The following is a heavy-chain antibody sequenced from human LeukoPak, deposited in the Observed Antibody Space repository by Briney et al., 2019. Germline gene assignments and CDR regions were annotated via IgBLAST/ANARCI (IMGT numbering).Heavy chain of an antibody. CDR2: ISSSGSTI. J-gene: IGHJ4*02. CDR3: ARDPMTMVTQYYFDY. Sequence: GGSLRLSCAASGFTFSSYEMNWVRQAPGKGLEWVSYISSSGSTIYYADSVKGRFTISRDNAKNSLYLQMNSLRAEDTAVYYCARDPMTMVTQYYFDYWGQGTLVTVSS. V-gene: IGHV3-48*03. CDR1: GFTFSSYE. D-gene: IGHD4/OR15-4a*01.